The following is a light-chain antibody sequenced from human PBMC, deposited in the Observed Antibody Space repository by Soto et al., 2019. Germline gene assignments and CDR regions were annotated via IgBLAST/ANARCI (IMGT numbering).Light chain of an antibody. V-gene: IGLV3-21*02. CDR2: DDR. CDR3: QVWDSSSDHYV. Sequence: SYELSQPPSVSVAPGQTARISCGGNNIGSKSVHWYQQKPGQAPVLVVYDDRDRPSGIPERFSGSNSGDTASLTISRVEAGDEADYYCQVWDSSSDHYVFGTGTKVTVL. CDR1: NIGSKS. J-gene: IGLJ1*01.